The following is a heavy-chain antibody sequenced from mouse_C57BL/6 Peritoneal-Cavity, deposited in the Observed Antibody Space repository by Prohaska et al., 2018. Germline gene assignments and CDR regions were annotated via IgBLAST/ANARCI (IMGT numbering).Heavy chain of an antibody. CDR2: INPYSSTI. V-gene: IGHV4-1*01. J-gene: IGHJ3*01. CDR3: ATYYSNYWFAY. D-gene: IGHD2-5*01. Sequence: EVKLLQSGGGLVQPGGSLKLSCAASGIDLSRYWMSWVRRAPGKVLEWIGEINPYSSTINYAPSLKDKFIISRDNAKNTLYLQMSKVRSEDTALYYCATYYSNYWFAYWGQGTLVTVSA. CDR1: GIDLSRYW.